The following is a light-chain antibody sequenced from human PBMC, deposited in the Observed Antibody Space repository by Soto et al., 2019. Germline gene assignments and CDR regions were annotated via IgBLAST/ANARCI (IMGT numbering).Light chain of an antibody. J-gene: IGKJ1*01. V-gene: IGKV1-5*03. CDR3: QQYNSQRT. CDR2: KAS. Sequence: DIQMTQSPSTLYASVGDRVTITCRASQYISSWLAWYQQKPGKAPKLLIYKASILESGVPSRFSGSGSGTEFTFTISSLQPDDFATYYCQQYNSQRTFGKGTKVEIK. CDR1: QYISSW.